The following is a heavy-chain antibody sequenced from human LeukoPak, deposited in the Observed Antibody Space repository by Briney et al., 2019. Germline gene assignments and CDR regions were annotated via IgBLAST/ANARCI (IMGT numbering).Heavy chain of an antibody. CDR1: GGSISSSSYY. CDR2: IYYSGST. CDR3: ARDGIAVAAPFDY. V-gene: IGHV4-39*07. Sequence: SETLSLTCTVSGGSISSSSYYWGWIRQPPGKGLEWIGSIYYSGSTYYNPSLKSRVTISVDTSKNQFSLKLSSVTAADTAVYYCARDGIAVAAPFDYWGTGTTVTVSS. J-gene: IGHJ4*03. D-gene: IGHD6-19*01.